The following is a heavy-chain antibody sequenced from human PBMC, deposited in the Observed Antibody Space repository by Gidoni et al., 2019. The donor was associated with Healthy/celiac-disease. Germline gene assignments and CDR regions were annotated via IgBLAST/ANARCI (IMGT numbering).Heavy chain of an antibody. V-gene: IGHV3-73*01. CDR1: GFTFSGSE. D-gene: IGHD3-22*01. CDR2: IRSKANSYAT. Sequence: EVQLAGSGGGLVTPGGSLKLSCAASGFTFSGSEMDWVRQASGKGLGWVGRIRSKANSYATAYAASVKGRFTISRDDSKNTAYLQMNSLKTEDTAVYYCTSFGSGYYHEVNFQHWGQGTLVTVSS. CDR3: TSFGSGYYHEVNFQH. J-gene: IGHJ1*01.